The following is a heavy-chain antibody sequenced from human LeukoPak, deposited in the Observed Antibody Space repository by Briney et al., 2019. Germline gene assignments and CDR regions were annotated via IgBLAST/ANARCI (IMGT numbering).Heavy chain of an antibody. Sequence: PSETLSLTCAVYGGSFSGYYWSWIRQPPGKGLEWIGEINHSGSTNYNPSLKSRVTISVDTSKNQFSLKLSSVTAADTAVYYCARGWGVWFGEGNWFDPWGQGTLVTVSS. J-gene: IGHJ5*02. CDR1: GGSFSGYY. V-gene: IGHV4-34*01. D-gene: IGHD3-10*01. CDR2: INHSGST. CDR3: ARGWGVWFGEGNWFDP.